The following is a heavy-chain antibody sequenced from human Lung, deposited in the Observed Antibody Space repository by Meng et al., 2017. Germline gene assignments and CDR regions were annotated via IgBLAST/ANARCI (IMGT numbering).Heavy chain of an antibody. V-gene: IGHV4-34*01. CDR3: ARGPTTMAHDFDY. CDR2: INHSGST. Sequence: QVQLQQWGAGLVKPSDTLALTCVVSGGSFSDYYWSWIRQPPGKGLEWIGEINHSGSTNYNPSLESRATISVDTSQNNLSLKLSSVTAADSAVYYCARGPTTMAHDFDYWGQGTLVTVSS. J-gene: IGHJ4*02. D-gene: IGHD4-11*01. CDR1: GGSFSDYY.